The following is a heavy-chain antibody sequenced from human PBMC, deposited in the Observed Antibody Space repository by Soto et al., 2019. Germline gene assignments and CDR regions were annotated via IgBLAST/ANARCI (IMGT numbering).Heavy chain of an antibody. CDR1: GGSISSYY. V-gene: IGHV4-59*01. D-gene: IGHD5-18*01. J-gene: IGHJ6*02. Sequence: KTSETLSLTCTVSGGSISSYYWSWIRQPPGKGLEWIGYIYYSGSTNYNPSLKSRVTISVDTSKNQFSLKLSSVTAADTAVYYCARDHKGYSYGYVGNYYYGMDVWGQGTTVTVSS. CDR3: ARDHKGYSYGYVGNYYYGMDV. CDR2: IYYSGST.